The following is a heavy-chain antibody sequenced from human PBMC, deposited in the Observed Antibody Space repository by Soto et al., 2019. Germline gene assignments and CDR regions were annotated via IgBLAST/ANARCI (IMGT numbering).Heavy chain of an antibody. CDR1: GGSISSYY. CDR2: IYYSGST. V-gene: IGHV4-59*01. Sequence: QVQLQESGPGLVKPSETLSLTCTVSGGSISSYYWSWIRQPPGKGLEWIGYIYYSGSTNYNPSLKSRVTISVDTSKNQCALKLSSVTAADTAVYYWARDRTASSWPYYYYYGMDVWGQGTTVTVSS. D-gene: IGHD6-13*01. CDR3: ARDRTASSWPYYYYYGMDV. J-gene: IGHJ6*02.